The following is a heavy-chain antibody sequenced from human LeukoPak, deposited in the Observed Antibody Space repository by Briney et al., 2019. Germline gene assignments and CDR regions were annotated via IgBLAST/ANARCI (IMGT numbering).Heavy chain of an antibody. CDR2: ISAYNGNT. CDR3: ARYSRPYYDFWSGSSLLDY. CDR1: GYTFTSYG. D-gene: IGHD3-3*01. V-gene: IGHV1-18*01. J-gene: IGHJ4*02. Sequence: GASVKVSCKASGYTFTSYGISWVRQAPGQGLEWMGWISAYNGNTNYAQKLQGRVTMTTDTSTSTAYMELRSLRSDDTAVYYCARYSRPYYDFWSGSSLLDYWGQGTLVTVSS.